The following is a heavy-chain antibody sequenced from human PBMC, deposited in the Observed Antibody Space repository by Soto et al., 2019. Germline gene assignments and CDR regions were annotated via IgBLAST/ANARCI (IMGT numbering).Heavy chain of an antibody. J-gene: IGHJ4*03. Sequence: QLQLQESGPGLVKPSETLSLTCTVSGGSISSSSYYWGWIRQPPGKGLEWIGSIYYTGTTYYSPSLQRRVSISLDTSKNQFSLKLSSTTAADTAVYYCARVRAYSYGYEDYWGQGTLVTVSS. CDR2: IYYTGTT. CDR1: GGSISSSSYY. CDR3: ARVRAYSYGYEDY. V-gene: IGHV4-39*07. D-gene: IGHD5-18*01.